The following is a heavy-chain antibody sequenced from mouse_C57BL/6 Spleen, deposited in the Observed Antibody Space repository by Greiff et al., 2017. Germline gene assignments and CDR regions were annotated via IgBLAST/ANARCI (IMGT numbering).Heavy chain of an antibody. V-gene: IGHV1-18*01. CDR3: SRFDGYYDSFDY. CDR1: GYTFTDYN. Sequence: EVKLQESGPELVKPGASVKIPCKASGYTFTDYNMDWVKQSHGKSLEWIGDINPNNGGTIYNQKFKGKATLTVDKSSSTAYMELRSLTSEDTAVYYCSRFDGYYDSFDYWGQGTSVTVSS. D-gene: IGHD2-3*01. CDR2: INPNNGGT. J-gene: IGHJ4*01.